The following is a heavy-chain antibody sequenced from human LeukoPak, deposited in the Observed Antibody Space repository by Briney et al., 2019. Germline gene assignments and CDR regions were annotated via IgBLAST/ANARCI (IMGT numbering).Heavy chain of an antibody. V-gene: IGHV3-23*01. CDR1: GFTFSSYA. CDR3: AKTASRGYSGYDHFDY. CDR2: ISGSGGST. Sequence: GGSLRLSCAASGFTFSSYAMSWVRQAPGKGLEWVSAISGSGGSTYYADSVKGRFTISRDNSKNTLYLQMNSLRAEDTAVYYCAKTASRGYSGYDHFDYWGQGTLVTVSS. D-gene: IGHD5-12*01. J-gene: IGHJ4*02.